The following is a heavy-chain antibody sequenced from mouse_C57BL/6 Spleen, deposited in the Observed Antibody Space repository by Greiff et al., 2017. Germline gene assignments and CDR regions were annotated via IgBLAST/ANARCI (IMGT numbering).Heavy chain of an antibody. V-gene: IGHV1-72*01. CDR3: ARSDGNYAGTYWYFDV. CDR2: IDPNSGGT. Sequence: VQLQQPGAELVKPGASVKLSCKASGYTFTSYWMHWVKQRPGRGLEWIGRIDPNSGGTKYNEKFKSKATLTVDKPSSTASMQLSSLTSEDSAVYYCARSDGNYAGTYWYFDVWGTGTTVTVSS. D-gene: IGHD2-1*01. J-gene: IGHJ1*03. CDR1: GYTFTSYW.